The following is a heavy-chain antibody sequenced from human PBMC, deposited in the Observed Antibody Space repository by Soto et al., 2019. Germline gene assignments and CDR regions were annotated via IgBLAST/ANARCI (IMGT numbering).Heavy chain of an antibody. CDR2: INAANGDT. CDR3: VRRHVSATGIDWFDP. V-gene: IGHV1-3*01. J-gene: IGHJ5*02. Sequence: ASVKVSCKASGYTFTSYGIHWVRQAPGQRLEWMGWINAANGDTKYSPKFQGRVTITRDTSASTAYMELSSLRSEDSAVYYCVRRHVSATGIDWFDPWGQGTLVTVSS. D-gene: IGHD6-13*01. CDR1: GYTFTSYG.